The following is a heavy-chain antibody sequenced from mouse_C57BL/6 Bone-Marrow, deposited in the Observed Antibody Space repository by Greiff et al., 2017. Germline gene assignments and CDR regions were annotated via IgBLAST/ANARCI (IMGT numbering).Heavy chain of an antibody. CDR3: AREGDYGSSPFAY. V-gene: IGHV3-6*01. D-gene: IGHD1-1*01. CDR1: GYSIPSGYY. J-gene: IGHJ3*01. CDR2: ISYDGSN. Sequence: VQLQQSGPGLVKPSQSLSLTCSVTGYSIPSGYYWNWIRQFPGNKLEWMGYISYDGSNNYNPSLKNRISITRDTSKNQFFLKLNSVTTEDTATYYCAREGDYGSSPFAYGGQGTLVTVSA.